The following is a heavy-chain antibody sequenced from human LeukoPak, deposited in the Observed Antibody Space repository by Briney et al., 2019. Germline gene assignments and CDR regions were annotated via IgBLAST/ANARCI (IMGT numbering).Heavy chain of an antibody. CDR3: GEHGGGYDSSGYYYPLDAFDI. CDR1: GGSISSYY. V-gene: IGHV4-59*08. J-gene: IGHJ3*02. Sequence: SETLSLTCTVSGGSISSYYWSWIRQPPGKGLEWIGYIYYSGSTNYNPSLKSRVTISVDTSKNQFSLKLSSVTAADTAVYLFGEHGGGYDSSGYYYPLDAFDIWGQGTMVTVSS. D-gene: IGHD3-22*01. CDR2: IYYSGST.